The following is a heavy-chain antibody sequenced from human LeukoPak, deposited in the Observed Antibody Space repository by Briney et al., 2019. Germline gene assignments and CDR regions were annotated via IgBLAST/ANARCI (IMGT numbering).Heavy chain of an antibody. CDR1: GGSISSSSYY. D-gene: IGHD6-13*01. Sequence: SETLSLTCTVSGGSISSSSYYWGWIRQPPGKGLEWIGSIYYSGSTYYNPSLKSRVTISVDTSKNQFSLKLSSVTAADTAVYYCASAGYSSSWVDYWGQGTLVTVSS. J-gene: IGHJ4*02. CDR3: ASAGYSSSWVDY. CDR2: IYYSGST. V-gene: IGHV4-39*07.